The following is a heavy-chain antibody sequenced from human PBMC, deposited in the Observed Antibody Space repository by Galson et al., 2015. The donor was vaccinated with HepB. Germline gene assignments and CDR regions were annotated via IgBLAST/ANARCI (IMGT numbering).Heavy chain of an antibody. CDR1: GFAFSSYS. Sequence: SLRLSCAASGFAFSSYSMNWVRQAPGKGLEWVSSISSSRSYIYYADSVKGRFTISRDNAKNSLYLQMNSLRAEDTAVYYCARSLGYSSSWQFDYWGQGTLVTVSS. D-gene: IGHD6-13*01. V-gene: IGHV3-21*01. J-gene: IGHJ4*02. CDR2: ISSSRSYI. CDR3: ARSLGYSSSWQFDY.